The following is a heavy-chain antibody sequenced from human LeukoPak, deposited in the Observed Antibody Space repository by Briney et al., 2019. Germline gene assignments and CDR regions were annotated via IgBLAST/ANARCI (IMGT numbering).Heavy chain of an antibody. V-gene: IGHV5-51*01. J-gene: IGHJ4*02. CDR2: IYPGDSDT. CDR3: ARQRGRGAFEITTTPDY. Sequence: GESLKISCKGSGYSFTSYWIGWVRQMPGKGLEWMGIIYPGDSDTRYSPSFQGQVTISADKSISTAYLQWSSLKASDTAMYYCARQRGRGAFEITTTPDYWGQGTLVTVSS. CDR1: GYSFTSYW. D-gene: IGHD3-22*01.